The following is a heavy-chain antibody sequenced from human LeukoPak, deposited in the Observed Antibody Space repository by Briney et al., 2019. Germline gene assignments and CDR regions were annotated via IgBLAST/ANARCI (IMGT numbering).Heavy chain of an antibody. CDR3: SRVFYSSGSYYSPLDS. V-gene: IGHV3-49*03. D-gene: IGHD3-10*01. CDR2: IRSKAYGETT. J-gene: IGHJ4*02. CDR1: RFSFGDYA. Sequence: GGSLRLSCIASRFSFGDYALSWFRQAPGKGPEGEGFIRSKAYGETTEYAASVKGRFTISRDDSKSIAYLQMNSLKTEDTAVYYCSRVFYSSGSYYSPLDSWGQGTLVTVSS.